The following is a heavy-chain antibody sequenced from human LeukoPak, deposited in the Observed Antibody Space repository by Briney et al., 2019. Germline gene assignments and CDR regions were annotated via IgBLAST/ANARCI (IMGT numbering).Heavy chain of an antibody. CDR3: ARGYKPLRGVINY. CDR2: INPNSGGT. D-gene: IGHD3-10*01. Sequence: ASVKVSCKASGYTFTGYYMHWVRQAPGQGLEWMGWINPNSGGTNYAQKFQGRVTMTRNTSISTAYMELSSLRSEDTAVYYCARGYKPLRGVINYWGQGTLVTVSS. CDR1: GYTFTGYY. J-gene: IGHJ4*02. V-gene: IGHV1-2*02.